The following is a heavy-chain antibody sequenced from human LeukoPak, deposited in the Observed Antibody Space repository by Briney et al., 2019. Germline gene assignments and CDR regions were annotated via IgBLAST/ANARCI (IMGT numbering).Heavy chain of an antibody. Sequence: SETLSLTCTVSGGSFSSGSYYWSWIRQPPGKGLEWIGSIYHSGSTYYNPSLKSRVTISVDTSKNQFSLKLSSVTAADTAVYYCARRMVRGVIINWGQGTLVTVSS. CDR2: IYHSGST. D-gene: IGHD3-10*01. CDR3: ARRMVRGVIIN. CDR1: GGSFSSGSYY. V-gene: IGHV4-39*07. J-gene: IGHJ4*02.